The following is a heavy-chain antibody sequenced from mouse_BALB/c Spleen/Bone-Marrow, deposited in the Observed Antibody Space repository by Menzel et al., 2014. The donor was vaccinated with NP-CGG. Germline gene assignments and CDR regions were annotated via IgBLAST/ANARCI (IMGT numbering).Heavy chain of an antibody. CDR3: ARDENYDIYWYFDV. J-gene: IGHJ1*01. CDR2: IRNKANGYTT. Sequence: EVKVVESGGGLVQPGGSLSLSCATSGFTFTDYYMSWVRQTPGKALEWLGFIRNKANGYTTDYSVSVKGRFTISRDNSQSILELQMNTLRAEDSATYYGARDENYDIYWYFDVWGAGTTVTVSS. D-gene: IGHD1-1*01. CDR1: GFTFTDYY. V-gene: IGHV7-3*02.